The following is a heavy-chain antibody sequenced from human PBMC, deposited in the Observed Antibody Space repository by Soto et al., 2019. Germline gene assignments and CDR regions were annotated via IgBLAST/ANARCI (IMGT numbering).Heavy chain of an antibody. J-gene: IGHJ4*02. CDR1: GFTVSTNY. CDR3: ARGFPSMTYYGEYYFDY. Sequence: GGSLRLSCEAFGFTVSTNYMSWVRQTPGKGLEWVSVFYSGGSTFYADSVKGRFTISRDNSRNTLYLQMRSLRAEDTAVYYCARGFPSMTYYGEYYFDYWGQGTLVTVST. V-gene: IGHV3-53*01. CDR2: FYSGGST. D-gene: IGHD3-10*01.